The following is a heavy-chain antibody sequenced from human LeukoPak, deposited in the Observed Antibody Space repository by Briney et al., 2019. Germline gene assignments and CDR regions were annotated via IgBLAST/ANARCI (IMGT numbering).Heavy chain of an antibody. J-gene: IGHJ4*02. Sequence: SETLSLTCTVSGYSISSGYYWGWIRQPPGKGLEWIGSIYHSGSTYYNPSLKSRVTISVDTSKNQFSLKLSSVTAADTAVYYCARERYGGNRPFDYWGQGTLVTVSS. V-gene: IGHV4-38-2*02. D-gene: IGHD4-23*01. CDR3: ARERYGGNRPFDY. CDR1: GYSISSGYY. CDR2: IYHSGST.